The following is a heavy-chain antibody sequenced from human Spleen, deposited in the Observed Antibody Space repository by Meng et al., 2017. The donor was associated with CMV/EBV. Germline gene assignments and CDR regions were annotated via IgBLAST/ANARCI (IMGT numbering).Heavy chain of an antibody. D-gene: IGHD1-1*01. Sequence: GSLRLSCAVYGGSFSGYYWSWIRQPPGKGLEWIGEINHSGSTNYNPSLKSRVTISVDTSNNQFSLKVTSVTAADTAVYYCARGRTDFDSWGQGTLVTVSS. V-gene: IGHV4-34*01. CDR3: ARGRTDFDS. CDR2: INHSGST. J-gene: IGHJ4*02. CDR1: GGSFSGYY.